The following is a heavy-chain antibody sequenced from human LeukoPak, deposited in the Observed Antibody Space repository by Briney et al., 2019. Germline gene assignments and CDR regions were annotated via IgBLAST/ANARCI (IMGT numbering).Heavy chain of an antibody. CDR2: ISSSESFI. D-gene: IGHD2-2*01. CDR1: DFTFSSFG. CDR3: ARGVTI. Sequence: GGSLRLSCIASDFTFSSFGMNWVRQAPGKGLEWVSSISSSESFIYYADSVKGRFTISRDNAKNSLYLQMNSLRDEDTAIYYCARGVTIWGQGTLVTVSS. V-gene: IGHV3-21*01. J-gene: IGHJ4*02.